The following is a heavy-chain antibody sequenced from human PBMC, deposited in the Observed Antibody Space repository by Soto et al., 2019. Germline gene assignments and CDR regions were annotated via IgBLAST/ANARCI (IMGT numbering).Heavy chain of an antibody. Sequence: QVQLVQSGGEVKKPGASVKVSCQASGYTFSNYAISWLRQAPGQGPEWMGWISAYSGKIDYAPKFQDRLTLTTDTSTSTAYMELRSLRSDDTAVYYCTKDEPRWLHGPFDYWGQGTLVTVSS. CDR1: GYTFSNYA. CDR3: TKDEPRWLHGPFDY. D-gene: IGHD5-18*01. J-gene: IGHJ4*02. V-gene: IGHV1-18*01. CDR2: ISAYSGKI.